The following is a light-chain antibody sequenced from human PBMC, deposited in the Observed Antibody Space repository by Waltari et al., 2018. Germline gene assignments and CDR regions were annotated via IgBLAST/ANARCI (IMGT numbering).Light chain of an antibody. V-gene: IGKV3-11*01. CDR2: DAS. CDR3: QQRSNWLFT. Sequence: EIVLTQSPATLSLSPGERATFSCRASQSVSSYLAWYQQKPGQAPRLLIYDASNRATGIPARFSGSGSGTDFTLTISRLEPEDFAVYYCQQRSNWLFTFGPGTKVDIK. CDR1: QSVSSY. J-gene: IGKJ3*01.